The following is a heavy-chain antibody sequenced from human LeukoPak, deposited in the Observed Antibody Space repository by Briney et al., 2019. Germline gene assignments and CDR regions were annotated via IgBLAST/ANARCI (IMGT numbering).Heavy chain of an antibody. CDR3: ARSRLLGV. CDR1: GVTFSSYG. Sequence: GGSLRLSCAASGVTFSSYGMHWVRQAPGKGLEWVANIKQDGSEKYYVDSVKGRFTISRDNAKNSLYLAMTSLRAEDTAVYYCARSRLLGVWGQGTMVTVSS. D-gene: IGHD3-3*01. V-gene: IGHV3-7*01. J-gene: IGHJ3*01. CDR2: IKQDGSEK.